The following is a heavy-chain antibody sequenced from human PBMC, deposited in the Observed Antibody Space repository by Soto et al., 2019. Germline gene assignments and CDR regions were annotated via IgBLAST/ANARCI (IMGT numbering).Heavy chain of an antibody. J-gene: IGHJ3*02. V-gene: IGHV3-74*01. CDR3: ARGVMGAYGLDI. CDR1: GFTFSSHW. Sequence: EVQLLESGGGLVQPGGSLGLSCVASGFTFSSHWMHWVRQAPGNGLVWVSRISSDGSRTNYADSVKGRFAIFRDNAKNTVYLQMNSLRAEETTVYYCARGVMGAYGLDIWGQGTMVTVSS. CDR2: ISSDGSRT. D-gene: IGHD2-21*01.